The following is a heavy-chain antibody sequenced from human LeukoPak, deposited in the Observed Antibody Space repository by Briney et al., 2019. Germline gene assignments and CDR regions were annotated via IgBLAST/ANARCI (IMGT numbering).Heavy chain of an antibody. D-gene: IGHD6-19*01. V-gene: IGHV4-59*10. Sequence: SETLSLTCAVYGGPFSGYYWSWIRQSAGKGLEWIGRIHTSGSTDYDPSLRSRVTMSVDTSKNQFSLKVSSVTAADTGIYYCARAPEFSSGWLLDCWGQGSLVTVSS. CDR1: GGPFSGYY. J-gene: IGHJ4*02. CDR3: ARAPEFSSGWLLDC. CDR2: IHTSGST.